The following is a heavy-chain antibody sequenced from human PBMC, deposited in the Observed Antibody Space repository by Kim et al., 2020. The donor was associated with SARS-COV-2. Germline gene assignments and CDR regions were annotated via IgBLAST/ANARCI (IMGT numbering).Heavy chain of an antibody. CDR3: ARHISSYQADTNAAFDY. Sequence: LRRRVAISVDTSKNQFSLKLSSVTAADTAVYYCARHISSYQADTNAAFDYWGQGTLVTVSS. J-gene: IGHJ4*02. D-gene: IGHD2-2*01. V-gene: IGHV4-39*01.